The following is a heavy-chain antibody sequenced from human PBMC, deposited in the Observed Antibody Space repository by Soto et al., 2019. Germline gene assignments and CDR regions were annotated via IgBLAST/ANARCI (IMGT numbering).Heavy chain of an antibody. D-gene: IGHD4-17*01. CDR2: IYYSGST. J-gene: IGHJ6*02. Sequence: SETLSLTCTVSGGSISSSSYYWGWIRQPPWKGLEWIGSIYYSGSTYYNPSLKSRVTISVDTSKNQFSLKLSSVTAADTAVYYCARRTTVVTPVTYYYYGMDVWGQGXTVTVYS. CDR3: ARRTTVVTPVTYYYYGMDV. CDR1: GGSISSSSYY. V-gene: IGHV4-39*01.